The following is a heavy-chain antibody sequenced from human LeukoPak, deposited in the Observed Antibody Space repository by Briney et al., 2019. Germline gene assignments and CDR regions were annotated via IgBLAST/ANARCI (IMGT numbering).Heavy chain of an antibody. D-gene: IGHD6-19*01. Sequence: ASVKVSCKVSGYTLTELSMHWVRQAPGKGLEWMGGFDPEDGETIYAQKFQGRVTMTEDTSTDTAYMELSSLRSEDTAVYYCATAAVAGTPEEFWFDPWGQGTLVNVSS. CDR3: ATAAVAGTPEEFWFDP. CDR2: FDPEDGET. V-gene: IGHV1-24*01. CDR1: GYTLTELS. J-gene: IGHJ5*02.